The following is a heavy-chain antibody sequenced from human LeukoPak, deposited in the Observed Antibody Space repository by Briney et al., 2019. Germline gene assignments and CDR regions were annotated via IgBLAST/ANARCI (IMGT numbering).Heavy chain of an antibody. V-gene: IGHV3-7*01. CDR3: ASLGSGYYVNFFDP. Sequence: PGGSVRLSCAASGLTFSNHWMSWVRQAPGMGLEWVANIKQDGGETYYMNSVKGRFTISRDNTKNALYLHMSRLRVEDTAVYYCASLGSGYYVNFFDPRGQGTLVTVSS. J-gene: IGHJ5*02. D-gene: IGHD3-3*01. CDR2: IKQDGGET. CDR1: GLTFSNHW.